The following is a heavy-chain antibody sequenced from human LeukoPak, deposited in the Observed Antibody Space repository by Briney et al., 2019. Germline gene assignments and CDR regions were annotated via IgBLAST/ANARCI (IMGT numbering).Heavy chain of an antibody. V-gene: IGHV4-39*01. D-gene: IGHD1-26*01. CDR1: GGSINTRGYY. CDR2: IFYGGLT. Sequence: ASETLSLTCSVSGGSINTRGYYWGWIRQPPGKGLEWIGSIFYGGLTYYNPSLKSRVTLSADTSKNQFFLKVNSVTAADTSVFFCARLPILGVVDYWGQGILVTVSS. J-gene: IGHJ4*02. CDR3: ARLPILGVVDY.